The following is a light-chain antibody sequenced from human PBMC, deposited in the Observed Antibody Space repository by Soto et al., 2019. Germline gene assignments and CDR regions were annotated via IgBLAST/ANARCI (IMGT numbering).Light chain of an antibody. CDR1: QDISSW. Sequence: QYRSSVCGSVKERVSMTCRASQDISSWLAWYQQKPGKAPKIMIYAASSLQGGVPSRFSGSGSGTDSTLTISSLQPEDPATYYCQEASSFLPTFGQGTRLDIK. CDR2: AAS. V-gene: IGKV1-12*01. CDR3: QEASSFLPT. J-gene: IGKJ5*01.